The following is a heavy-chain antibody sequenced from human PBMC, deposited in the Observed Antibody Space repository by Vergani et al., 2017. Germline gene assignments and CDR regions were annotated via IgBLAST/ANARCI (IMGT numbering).Heavy chain of an antibody. D-gene: IGHD3-3*01. CDR2: MNGDGDTI. J-gene: IGHJ5*02. V-gene: IGHV3-74*01. CDR3: ARARKLRFGVVRENWFDP. CDR1: GFTFNEYW. Sequence: EAELVESGGGLVQPGGSLRLSCAASGFTFNEYWMHWARQVPGKGLVWVSGMNGDGDTISYADSVKGRFTISRDNAKNTLFLQMNSLRAENTAVYYCARARKLRFGVVRENWFDPWGQGTLVTVSS.